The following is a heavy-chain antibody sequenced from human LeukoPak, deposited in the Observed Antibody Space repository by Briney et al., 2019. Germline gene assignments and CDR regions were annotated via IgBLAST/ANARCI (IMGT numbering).Heavy chain of an antibody. V-gene: IGHV3-48*02. J-gene: IGHJ6*01. Sequence: GGSLRLSCAASGFPFSSYSMNWVRQAPGKGLEWISYISSSETRIYYADSVKGRFTISRDNAKNSLYLEMNSLRDKDTAVYYCAREAKPYYDMDVWGQGTTVTVSS. CDR1: GFPFSSYS. CDR3: AREAKPYYDMDV. CDR2: ISSSETRI.